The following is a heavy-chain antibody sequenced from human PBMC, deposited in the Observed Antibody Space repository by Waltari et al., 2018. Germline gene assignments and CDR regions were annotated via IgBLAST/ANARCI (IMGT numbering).Heavy chain of an antibody. CDR1: GGSFSGYY. CDR2: INHSGST. Sequence: QVQLQQWGAGLLKPSETLSLTCAVYGGSFSGYYWSWIRQPPGKGLEWIGEINHSGSTNYNPPLKSRVTISVDTSKNQFSLKLSSVTAADTAVYYCAPLTGDPGVLSYWGQGTLVTVSS. J-gene: IGHJ4*02. CDR3: APLTGDPGVLSY. V-gene: IGHV4-34*01. D-gene: IGHD7-27*01.